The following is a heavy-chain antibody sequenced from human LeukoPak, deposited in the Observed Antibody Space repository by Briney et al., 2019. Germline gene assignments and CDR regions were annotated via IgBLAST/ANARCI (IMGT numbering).Heavy chain of an antibody. V-gene: IGHV4-34*01. Sequence: SETLSLTCAVYGGSFSGSYWSWIRQPPGKGLEWIGEINHSGSTNYNPSLKSRVTISVDTSKNQFSLKLSSVTAADTAVYYCERGCRHDYGDNNWFDPWGQGTLVTVSS. J-gene: IGHJ5*02. CDR1: GGSFSGSY. D-gene: IGHD4-17*01. CDR2: INHSGST. CDR3: ERGCRHDYGDNNWFDP.